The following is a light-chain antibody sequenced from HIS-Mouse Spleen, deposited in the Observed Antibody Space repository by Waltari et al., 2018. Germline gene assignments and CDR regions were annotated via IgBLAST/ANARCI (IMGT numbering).Light chain of an antibody. J-gene: IGLJ2*01. CDR3: SSYTSSSTPV. V-gene: IGLV2-14*01. CDR2: EVS. CDR1: SSDVGGYNY. Sequence: QSALTQPASVSGSPGQSITISCTGTSSDVGGYNYVSWYQQHPGKAPKLMSYEVSNRPSGVSKRFSGSKSGNTASLTISGLQAEDEADYYCSSYTSSSTPVFGGGTKLTVL.